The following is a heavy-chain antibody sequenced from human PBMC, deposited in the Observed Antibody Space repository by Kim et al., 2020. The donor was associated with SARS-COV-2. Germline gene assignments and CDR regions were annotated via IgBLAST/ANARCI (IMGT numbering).Heavy chain of an antibody. J-gene: IGHJ4*02. Sequence: SIYIYYADSVKGRFTISRDNAKNSLYLQMNSLRAEDTAVYYCARDLGGVFWGQGTLVTVSS. CDR2: SIYI. CDR3: ARDLGGVF. V-gene: IGHV3-21*01.